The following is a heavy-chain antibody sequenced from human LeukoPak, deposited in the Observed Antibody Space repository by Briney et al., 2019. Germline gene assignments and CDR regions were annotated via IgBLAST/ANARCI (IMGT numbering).Heavy chain of an antibody. V-gene: IGHV3-48*04. J-gene: IGHJ4*02. D-gene: IGHD3-22*01. CDR1: GFSFSRYG. Sequence: GGSLRLSCAASGFSFSRYGMKWVRQAPGKGLEWLSYIRSSDSTTYYADSVKGRFTISRDNAKNSLYLQMDSLRVEDTAVYYCAKRADSSAHSCDYWGQGTLVTVSS. CDR3: AKRADSSAHSCDY. CDR2: IRSSDSTT.